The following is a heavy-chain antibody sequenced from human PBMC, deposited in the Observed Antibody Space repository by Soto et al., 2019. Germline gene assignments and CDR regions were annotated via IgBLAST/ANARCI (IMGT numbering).Heavy chain of an antibody. D-gene: IGHD2-15*01. Sequence: EVQLVESGGGLVQPGGSLRLSCAASGFAFSSEWMHWVRQAPGKGLVWVSRIDPYDTGITYADSVKGRFTISRDNAKNTLYLQMNSLRAEDTAVYYCTSDTFGARHSWGQGTLVTVSS. CDR1: GFAFSSEW. CDR2: IDPYDTGI. CDR3: TSDTFGARHS. V-gene: IGHV3-74*01. J-gene: IGHJ4*02.